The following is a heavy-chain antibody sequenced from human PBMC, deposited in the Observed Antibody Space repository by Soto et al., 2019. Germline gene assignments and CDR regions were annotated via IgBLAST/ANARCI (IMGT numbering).Heavy chain of an antibody. V-gene: IGHV4-30-4*01. CDR1: GGSISSGDYY. CDR3: ASEQATITFGGVIVQ. CDR2: IYYSGST. Sequence: QVQLQESGPGLVKPSQTLSLTCTVSGGSISSGDYYWSWIRQPPGKDLEWIGYIYYSGSTYYKPSLKSRVTISVDTSQNQFSLKLSSVTAADTAVYYCASEQATITFGGVIVQWGQGTLVTVSS. J-gene: IGHJ4*02. D-gene: IGHD3-16*02.